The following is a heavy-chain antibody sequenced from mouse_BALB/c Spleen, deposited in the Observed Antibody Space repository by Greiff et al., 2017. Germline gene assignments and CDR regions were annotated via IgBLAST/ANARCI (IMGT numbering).Heavy chain of an antibody. J-gene: IGHJ1*01. Sequence: DVHLVESGGGLVKPGGSLKLSCAASGFTFSSYTMSWVRQTPEKRLEWVATISSGGSYTYYPDSVKGRFTISRDNAKNTLYLQMSSLKSEDTAMYYCTRDRVRNGWYFDVWGAGTTVTVSS. D-gene: IGHD2-14*01. CDR1: GFTFSSYT. CDR2: ISSGGSYT. CDR3: TRDRVRNGWYFDV. V-gene: IGHV5-6-4*01.